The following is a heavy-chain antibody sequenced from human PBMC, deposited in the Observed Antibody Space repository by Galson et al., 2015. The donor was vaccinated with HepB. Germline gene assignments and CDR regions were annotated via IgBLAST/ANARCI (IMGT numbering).Heavy chain of an antibody. CDR2: ISAYNGNT. J-gene: IGHJ4*02. CDR3: ARGGGIVATILVAGPDSDY. CDR1: GYTFTSYG. Sequence: SVKVSCKASGYTFTSYGISWVRQAPGQGLEWMGWISAYNGNTNYAQKLQGRVTMTRDTSTSTVYMELSSLRSEDTAVYYCARGGGIVATILVAGPDSDYWGQGTLVTVSS. D-gene: IGHD5-12*01. V-gene: IGHV1-18*04.